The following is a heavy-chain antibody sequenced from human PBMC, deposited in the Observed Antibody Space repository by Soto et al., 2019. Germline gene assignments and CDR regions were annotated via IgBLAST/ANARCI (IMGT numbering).Heavy chain of an antibody. J-gene: IGHJ2*01. V-gene: IGHV1-8*02. D-gene: IGHD3-10*01. CDR3: ARVATMVRGVTYWYFDL. CDR1: GYTFTSYG. Sequence: ASVKVSCKASGYTFTSYGISWVRQATGQGLEWMGWMNPNSGNTGYAQKFQGRVTMTRNTSISTAYMELSSLRSEDTAVYYCARVATMVRGVTYWYFDLWGRGTLVTVSS. CDR2: MNPNSGNT.